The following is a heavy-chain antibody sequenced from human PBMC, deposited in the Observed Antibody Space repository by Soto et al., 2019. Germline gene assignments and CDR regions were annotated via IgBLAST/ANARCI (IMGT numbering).Heavy chain of an antibody. CDR2: INHSGSS. J-gene: IGHJ6*03. D-gene: IGHD3-9*01. CDR3: ARGTGEGYYDTMTGSGYYMDV. CDR1: GGSFSGYY. V-gene: IGHV4-34*01. Sequence: SETLSLTCAVYGGSFSGYYWRWCRQPPGKGVEWIGEINHSGSSNYNLSLKRRVTIPVDTSKNQFSLKLSSVTAAATAVYHCARGTGEGYYDTMTGSGYYMDVWGKGTTVTVSS.